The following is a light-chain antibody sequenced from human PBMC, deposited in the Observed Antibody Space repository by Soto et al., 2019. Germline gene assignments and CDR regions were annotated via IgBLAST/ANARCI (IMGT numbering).Light chain of an antibody. CDR1: SSDVGSYNY. J-gene: IGLJ1*01. CDR3: SSYTASSTRV. CDR2: DVS. V-gene: IGLV2-14*01. Sequence: QSALTQPASVSGSPGQSITISCTGTSSDVGSYNYVSWYQQHPRKAPKLIIFDVSNQPSGVSNRFSGSKSGNTASLTVSGLQAEDEADYYRSSYTASSTRVFGTGTEVTVL.